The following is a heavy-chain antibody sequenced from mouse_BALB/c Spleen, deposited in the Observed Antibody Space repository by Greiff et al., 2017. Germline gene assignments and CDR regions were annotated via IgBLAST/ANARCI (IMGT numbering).Heavy chain of an antibody. CDR3: ARDRGYYASMDY. CDR2: ISYDGSN. V-gene: IGHV3-6*02. J-gene: IGHJ4*01. D-gene: IGHD1-1*01. Sequence: EVHLVESGPGLVKPSQSLSLTCSVTGYSITSGYYWNWIRQFPGNKLEWMGYISYDGSNNYNPSLKNRISITRDTSKNQFFLKLNSVTTEDTATYYCARDRGYYASMDYWGQGTSVTVSS. CDR1: GYSITSGYY.